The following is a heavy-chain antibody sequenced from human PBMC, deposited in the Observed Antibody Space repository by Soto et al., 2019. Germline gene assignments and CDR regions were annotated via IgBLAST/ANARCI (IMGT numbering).Heavy chain of an antibody. Sequence: SVEVSCKASGGTFSSYAISWVRQAPGQGLEWMGGIIPIFGTANYAQKFQGRVTITADESTSTAYMELSSLRSEDTAVYYCARVPRPNYDFWSGYSNWFDPWGQGTLVTVSS. CDR1: GGTFSSYA. CDR3: ARVPRPNYDFWSGYSNWFDP. CDR2: IIPIFGTA. J-gene: IGHJ5*02. V-gene: IGHV1-69*13. D-gene: IGHD3-3*01.